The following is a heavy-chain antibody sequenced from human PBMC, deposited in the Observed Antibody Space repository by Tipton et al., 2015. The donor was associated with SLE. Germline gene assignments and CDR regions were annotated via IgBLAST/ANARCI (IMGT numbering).Heavy chain of an antibody. Sequence: SLRLSCAASGFTFSSYGMHWVRQAPGKGLEWVAVISYDGSNKYYADSVKGRFTISRDNSKNTLYLQMNSLRAEDTAVYYCARDGAMVRGVTGYFDYWGQGTLVTVSS. CDR2: ISYDGSNK. CDR3: ARDGAMVRGVTGYFDY. V-gene: IGHV3-30*19. CDR1: GFTFSSYG. D-gene: IGHD3-10*01. J-gene: IGHJ4*02.